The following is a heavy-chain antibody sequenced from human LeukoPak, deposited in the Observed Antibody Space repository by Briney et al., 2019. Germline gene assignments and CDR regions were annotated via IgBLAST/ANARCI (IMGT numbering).Heavy chain of an antibody. V-gene: IGHV1-2*02. Sequence: ASVKVSCKASGYTFTGYYMHWVRQAPGQGLEWMGWINPNSGGTNYSQKFQGRVTMTRDTSISTAYMELSRLRSDDTAVYYCRTDRYGDYSDCIDYWGQGTPVTVSS. J-gene: IGHJ4*02. CDR2: INPNSGGT. CDR1: GYTFTGYY. D-gene: IGHD4-11*01. CDR3: RTDRYGDYSDCIDY.